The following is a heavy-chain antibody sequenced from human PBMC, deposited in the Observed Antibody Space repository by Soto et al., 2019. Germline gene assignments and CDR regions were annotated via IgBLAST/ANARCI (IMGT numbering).Heavy chain of an antibody. CDR3: HRLDGYTSFDF. V-gene: IGHV4-30-2*01. D-gene: IGHD5-18*01. J-gene: IGHJ4*02. Sequence: PSETLSLTCAVSGDLISSGGYYWSWIRQPPGQGLEWIGYIFHNGGAYYDPSLESRVTISLDMSKNQFSLRLSSVTAADTAVYYCHRLDGYTSFDFWGQGNLVTVSS. CDR2: IFHNGGA. CDR1: GDLISSGGYY.